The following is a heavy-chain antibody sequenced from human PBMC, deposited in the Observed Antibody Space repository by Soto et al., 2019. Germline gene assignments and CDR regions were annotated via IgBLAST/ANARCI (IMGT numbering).Heavy chain of an antibody. J-gene: IGHJ6*02. CDR3: ARDQKGGQCRGGSCHFWYGMDV. CDR2: MSYHGSNK. D-gene: IGHD2-15*01. Sequence: QVHLVESGGGVVQPGRSLRLSCTASGFTFSNYSIHWVRQAPGKGLEWVAVMSYHGSNKYYADSVKGRFTISRDNSKNTLYVLMNSLRAEDTAMYYCARDQKGGQCRGGSCHFWYGMDVGGQGTTVTVS. CDR1: GFTFSNYS. V-gene: IGHV3-30-3*01.